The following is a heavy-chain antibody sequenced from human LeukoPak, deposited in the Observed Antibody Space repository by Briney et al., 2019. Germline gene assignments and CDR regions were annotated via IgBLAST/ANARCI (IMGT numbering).Heavy chain of an antibody. CDR3: ARGQPPRYSSGWYVNWFDP. CDR1: GGSISSSY. D-gene: IGHD6-13*01. J-gene: IGHJ5*02. V-gene: IGHV4-59*01. Sequence: PSETRSLTCTVSGGSISSSYWSWIRQPPGKGLEWIGYIYCSGTTKYNPSLKSRVTISVDTSKNQFSLKVNSVAAADTAVYYCARGQPPRYSSGWYVNWFDPWGQGILVTVSS. CDR2: IYCSGTT.